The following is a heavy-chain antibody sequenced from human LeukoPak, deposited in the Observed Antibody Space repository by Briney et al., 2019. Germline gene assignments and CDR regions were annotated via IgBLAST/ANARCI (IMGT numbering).Heavy chain of an antibody. D-gene: IGHD6-13*01. CDR3: ARVETYSSSWYPDY. CDR1: GFTFSSYG. V-gene: IGHV3-30*03. Sequence: GGSLRLPCAASGFTFSSYGMHWVRQAPGKGLEWVAVISYDGSNKYYADSVKGRFTISRDNSKNTLYLQMNSLRAEDTAVYYCARVETYSSSWYPDYWGQGTLVTVSS. CDR2: ISYDGSNK. J-gene: IGHJ4*02.